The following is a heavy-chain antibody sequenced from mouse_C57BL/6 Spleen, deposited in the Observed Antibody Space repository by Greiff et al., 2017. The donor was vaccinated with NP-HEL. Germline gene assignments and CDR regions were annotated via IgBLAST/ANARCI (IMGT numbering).Heavy chain of an antibody. D-gene: IGHD1-1*01. J-gene: IGHJ1*03. CDR3: ARKDYGSSYRWYFDV. V-gene: IGHV1-64*01. CDR2: IHPNSGST. CDR1: GYTFTSYW. Sequence: VQLQQPGAELVKPGASVKLSCKASGYTFTSYWMHWVKQRPGQGLEWIGMIHPNSGSTNYNEKFKSKATLTVDKSSSTAYMQLSSLTSEDSAVYYCARKDYGSSYRWYFDVWGTGTTVTVSS.